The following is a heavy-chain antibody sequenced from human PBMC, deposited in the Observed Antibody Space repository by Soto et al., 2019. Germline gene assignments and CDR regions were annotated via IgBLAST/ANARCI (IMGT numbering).Heavy chain of an antibody. V-gene: IGHV3-9*01. CDR1: VCTVAKHR. CDR2: ISWKSDSE. J-gene: IGHJ6*02. CDR3: ERDTGLYHDGMDV. D-gene: IGHD2-2*01. Sequence: ALRLSYEACVCTVAKHRMHSVRQIAGGGLEWVAGISWKSDSEGYADSVKGRFSISRDNIQHSVHLQMNSLRPEDTALYYCERDTGLYHDGMDVWGQGNRGTGSS.